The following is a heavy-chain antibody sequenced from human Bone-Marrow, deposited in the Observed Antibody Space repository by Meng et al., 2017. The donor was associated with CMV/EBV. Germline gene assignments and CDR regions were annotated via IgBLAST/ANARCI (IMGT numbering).Heavy chain of an antibody. V-gene: IGHV4-39*01. CDR1: GGSISSSSYY. CDR3: ARTFSSSWSSEGSDYFDY. CDR2: IYYSGST. Sequence: SETLSLTCTVSGGSISSSSYYWGWIRQPPGKGLEWIGSIYYSGSTYYNLSLKSRVTISVDTSKNQFSLKLSSVTAADTAVYYCARTFSSSWSSEGSDYFDYWGQGTLVTVSS. D-gene: IGHD6-13*01. J-gene: IGHJ4*02.